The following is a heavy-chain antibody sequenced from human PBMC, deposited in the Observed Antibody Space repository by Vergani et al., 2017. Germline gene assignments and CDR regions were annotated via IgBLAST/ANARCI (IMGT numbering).Heavy chain of an antibody. Sequence: QVQLQESGPGLVKPSQTLSLTCTVSGGSISSGDYYWSWIRQPPGKGLEWIGYIYYSGSTYYNPSLKSRVTISVDTSKTQFSLKLSSVTAADTAVYYCAREGLFWSGYYTSNWFDPWGQGTLVTVSS. CDR1: GGSISSGDYY. CDR2: IYYSGST. D-gene: IGHD3-3*01. J-gene: IGHJ5*02. CDR3: AREGLFWSGYYTSNWFDP. V-gene: IGHV4-30-4*08.